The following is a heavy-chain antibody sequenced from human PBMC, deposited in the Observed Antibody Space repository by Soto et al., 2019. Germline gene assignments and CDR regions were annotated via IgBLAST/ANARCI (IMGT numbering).Heavy chain of an antibody. CDR3: ARDLCPLGSGSPCPLYGLDF. Sequence: GASVKVSCKASGYTFTGHYMHWIRQVSGKRLEYLGWLKSDNGGTYYAPKFQGRATFTRDTSTSTAYMELSGLQSDDTAVYFCARDLCPLGSGSPCPLYGLDFWGQGTTVTVSS. CDR1: GYTFTGHY. V-gene: IGHV1-2*02. CDR2: LKSDNGGT. D-gene: IGHD3-10*01. J-gene: IGHJ6*02.